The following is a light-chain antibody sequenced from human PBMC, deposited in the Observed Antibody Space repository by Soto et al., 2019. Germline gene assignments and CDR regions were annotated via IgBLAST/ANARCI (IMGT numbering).Light chain of an antibody. CDR2: DAS. J-gene: IGKJ3*01. V-gene: IGKV1-33*01. Sequence: DIQMTQSPSSLSTSVGDRVTITCQASHDITSYLNWYQHKPGKAPKLLIYDASILEAGVPSRFSGSGSGTHFTFTISSRQPEDVATYYCQKCDYLPIFGPGTTVDFK. CDR1: HDITSY. CDR3: QKCDYLPI.